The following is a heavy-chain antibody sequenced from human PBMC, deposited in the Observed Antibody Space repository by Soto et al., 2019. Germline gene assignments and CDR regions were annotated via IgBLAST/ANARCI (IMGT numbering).Heavy chain of an antibody. Sequence: PSETLSLTCAVYGGSFSGYYCIWIRHPPVKWLEWIVEINHSGSTNYNPSLKSRVTISVDTSKNQFSLKLSSVTAADTAVYYCSWSCSGGSRYPYYFDYWGQGTLVTVSS. CDR3: SWSCSGGSRYPYYFDY. D-gene: IGHD2-15*01. J-gene: IGHJ4*02. V-gene: IGHV4-34*01. CDR2: INHSGST. CDR1: GGSFSGYY.